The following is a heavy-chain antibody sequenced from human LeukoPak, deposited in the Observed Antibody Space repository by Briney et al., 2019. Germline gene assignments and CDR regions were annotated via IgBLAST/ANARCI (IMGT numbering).Heavy chain of an antibody. CDR1: GGSISSYY. CDR3: ARSAIAVAGLLDY. Sequence: PSETLSLTCSISGGSISSYYWSCIRQPPGKGLEWIGYIYYSGNTNYSPSLKSRVTISVDTSKKQFSLKLSSVTAADTAVYYCARSAIAVAGLLDYWGQGTLVTVSS. CDR2: IYYSGNT. D-gene: IGHD6-19*01. V-gene: IGHV4-59*01. J-gene: IGHJ4*02.